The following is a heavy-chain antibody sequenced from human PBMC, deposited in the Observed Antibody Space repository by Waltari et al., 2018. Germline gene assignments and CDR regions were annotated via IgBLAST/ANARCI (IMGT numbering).Heavy chain of an antibody. D-gene: IGHD3-16*01. CDR1: VYTFTSYG. V-gene: IGHV1-18*01. CDR2: IIAYNANT. Sequence: QVQLVQSGAEVKKPGASVKVSCKASVYTFTSYGISWVRRAPGQEVEGRGCIIAYNANTNNAHKLPGRVTIITNTTTSTAYMELRRLRSDDTAVYYGARGTRGEPGTFDIWGQGTMVTVSS. CDR3: ARGTRGEPGTFDI. J-gene: IGHJ3*02.